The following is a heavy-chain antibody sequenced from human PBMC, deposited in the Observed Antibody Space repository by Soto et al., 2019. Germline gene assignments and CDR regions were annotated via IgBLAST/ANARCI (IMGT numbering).Heavy chain of an antibody. Sequence: GGSLRLSCAASGFTFHNYAMSWVRQAPGKGLEWVSSINGPGDDTYYADSVKGRFTISRDNSKNTLYLQMNSLRAEDTALYYCAKTEDNPRGWGKSRWSWGKERRGTVSS. V-gene: IGHV3-23*01. CDR3: AKTEDNPRGWGKSRWS. J-gene: IGHJ6*04. D-gene: IGHD3-16*01. CDR2: INGPGDDT. CDR1: GFTFHNYA.